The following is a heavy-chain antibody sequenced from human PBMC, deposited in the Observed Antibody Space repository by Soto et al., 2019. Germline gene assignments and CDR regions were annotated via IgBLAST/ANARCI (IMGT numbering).Heavy chain of an antibody. V-gene: IGHV1-18*01. CDR1: GYSFTSYG. Sequence: QVQLVQSGAEVKKPGASVKVSCKASGYSFTSYGISWVRQAPGQGLEWMGWISANNGNTNYAQKLQGRVTMTTDTSSSTAYMELRSLRPDDTAVYYCARDRSAVTIDWFDPWGQGTLVTVSS. CDR3: ARDRSAVTIDWFDP. CDR2: ISANNGNT. J-gene: IGHJ5*02. D-gene: IGHD4-17*01.